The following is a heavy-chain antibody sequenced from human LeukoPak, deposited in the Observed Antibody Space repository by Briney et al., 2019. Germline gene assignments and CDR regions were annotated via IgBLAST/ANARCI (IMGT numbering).Heavy chain of an antibody. CDR2: IYPGDSDT. Sequence: NTGESLKISCKGSGYSFTSYWIGWVRQMPGKGLEWMGIIYPGDSDTRYSPSFQGQVTISADKSISTAYLQWSSLKASDTAMYYCARLGPGGSAYYHYYMDVWGKGTTVTVSS. J-gene: IGHJ6*03. CDR1: GYSFTSYW. CDR3: ARLGPGGSAYYHYYMDV. D-gene: IGHD3-16*01. V-gene: IGHV5-51*03.